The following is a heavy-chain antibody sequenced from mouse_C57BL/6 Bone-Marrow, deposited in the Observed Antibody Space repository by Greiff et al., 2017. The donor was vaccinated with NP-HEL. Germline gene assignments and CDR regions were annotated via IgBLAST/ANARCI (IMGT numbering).Heavy chain of an antibody. CDR2: IWRGGST. CDR3: ANNYYGSGPYYYAMDY. CDR1: GFSLTSYG. V-gene: IGHV2-5*01. D-gene: IGHD1-1*01. Sequence: VMLVESGPGLVQPSQSLSITCTVSGFSLTSYGVHWVRQSPGKGLEWLGVIWRGGSTDYNAAFMSRLSITKDNSKSQVFFKMNSLQADDTAIYYCANNYYGSGPYYYAMDYWGQGTSVTVSS. J-gene: IGHJ4*01.